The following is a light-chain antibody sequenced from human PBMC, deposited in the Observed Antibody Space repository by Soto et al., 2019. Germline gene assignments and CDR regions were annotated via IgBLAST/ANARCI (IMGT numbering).Light chain of an antibody. CDR1: SRDVGSYDL. Sequence: QSVLTQPASVSGSPGQSITISCTGSSRDVGSYDLVSWYQQHPGKAPKLMIYAVSERPSGVSDRFSGSKSGDTASLTISGLQAEDQADYYFCSYAGTSTFVIFGGGTKVTVL. CDR2: AVS. J-gene: IGLJ2*01. V-gene: IGLV2-23*02. CDR3: CSYAGTSTFVI.